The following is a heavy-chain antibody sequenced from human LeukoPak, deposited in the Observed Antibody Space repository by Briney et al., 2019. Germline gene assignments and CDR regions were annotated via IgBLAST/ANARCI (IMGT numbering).Heavy chain of an antibody. CDR1: GYTFTSYG. V-gene: IGHV1-18*01. Sequence: GAPVKVSCKASGYTFTSYGISWVRQAPGQGLEWMGWISAYNGNTNYAQKFQGRVTMTRNTSISTAYMELSSLRSEDTAVYYCARYGEDDAFDIWGQGTMVTVSS. J-gene: IGHJ3*02. CDR2: ISAYNGNT. D-gene: IGHD4-17*01. CDR3: ARYGEDDAFDI.